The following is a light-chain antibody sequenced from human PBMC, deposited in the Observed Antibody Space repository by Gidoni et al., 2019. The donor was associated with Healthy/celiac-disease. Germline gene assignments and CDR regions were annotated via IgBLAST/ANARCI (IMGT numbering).Light chain of an antibody. Sequence: SYVLTQPPSVSVAPGQTARITRGGNNIGSKSVHWYQQKPGQAPVLVVYEDSDRPSGSPERCSGSNAGNTATLTISRVEAGDEADYYCQVWDSSSDHPVFGGGTKLTVL. CDR1: NIGSKS. J-gene: IGLJ3*02. CDR3: QVWDSSSDHPV. V-gene: IGLV3-21*02. CDR2: EDS.